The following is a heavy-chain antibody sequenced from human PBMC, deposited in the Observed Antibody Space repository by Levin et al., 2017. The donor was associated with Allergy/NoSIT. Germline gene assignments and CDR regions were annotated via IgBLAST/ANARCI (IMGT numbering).Heavy chain of an antibody. CDR2: IYSGGST. D-gene: IGHD3-10*01. CDR3: ARDMSGRFGDLIDY. V-gene: IGHV3-66*01. CDR1: GFTVSSNY. Sequence: AGGSLRLSCAASGFTVSSNYMSWVRQAPGKGLEWVSVIYSGGSTYYADSVKGRFTISRDNSKNTLYLQMNSLRAEDTAVYYCARDMSGRFGDLIDYWGQGTLVTVSS. J-gene: IGHJ4*02.